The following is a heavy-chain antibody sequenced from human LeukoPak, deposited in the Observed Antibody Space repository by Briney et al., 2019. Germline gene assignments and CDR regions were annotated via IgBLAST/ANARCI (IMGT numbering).Heavy chain of an antibody. Sequence: SETLSLTCAVYGGSFSGYYWSWIRQPPGKGLEWIGEINHSGSTYYNPSLKSRVTISVDTSKNQFSLKLSSVTAADTAVYYCARVSSGWLYWFDPWGQGTLVTVSS. J-gene: IGHJ5*02. CDR1: GGSFSGYY. CDR2: INHSGST. CDR3: ARVSSGWLYWFDP. D-gene: IGHD6-19*01. V-gene: IGHV4-34*01.